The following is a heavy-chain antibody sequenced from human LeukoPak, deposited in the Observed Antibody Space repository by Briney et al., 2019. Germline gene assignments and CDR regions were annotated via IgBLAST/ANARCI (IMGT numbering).Heavy chain of an antibody. V-gene: IGHV1-46*01. CDR3: AREGLIAADALDYFDY. CDR2: INPSGGST. CDR1: GYTFTSYY. D-gene: IGHD6-13*01. Sequence: ASVEVSCKASGYTFTSYYMHWVRQAPGQGLEWMGIINPSGGSTSYAQKFQGRVTMTRDMSTSTVYMELSSLRSEDTAVYYCAREGLIAADALDYFDYWGQGTLVTVSS. J-gene: IGHJ4*02.